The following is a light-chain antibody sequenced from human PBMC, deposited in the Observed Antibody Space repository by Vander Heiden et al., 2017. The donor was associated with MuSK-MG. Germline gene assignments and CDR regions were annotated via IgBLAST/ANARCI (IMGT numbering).Light chain of an antibody. CDR1: ESIRRY. Sequence: DILMTQSPSSLSASVGDRVTITCRASESIRRYLNWYQYKPGKAPQRLIYATSSLQNGVPSRFSGSGSGTDFTLTITALRPEDFATYYCQQSFSSYTVGPGTKVQIK. J-gene: IGKJ2*01. V-gene: IGKV1-39*01. CDR2: ATS. CDR3: QQSFSSYT.